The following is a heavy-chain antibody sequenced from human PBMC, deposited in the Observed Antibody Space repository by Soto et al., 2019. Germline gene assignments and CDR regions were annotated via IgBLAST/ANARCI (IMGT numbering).Heavy chain of an antibody. CDR3: ARVSVAAAGTGANWFDP. Sequence: PSETLSLTCTVSGGSISSGGYYWSWIRQHPGKGLEWIGYIYYSGSTYYNPSLKSRVTISVDTSKNQFSLKLSSVTAADTAVYYCARVSVAAAGTGANWFDPWGQGTLVTVSS. D-gene: IGHD6-13*01. J-gene: IGHJ5*02. CDR2: IYYSGST. V-gene: IGHV4-31*03. CDR1: GGSISSGGYY.